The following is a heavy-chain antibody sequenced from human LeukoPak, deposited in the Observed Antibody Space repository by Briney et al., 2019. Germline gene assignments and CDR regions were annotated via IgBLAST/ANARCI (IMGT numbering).Heavy chain of an antibody. V-gene: IGHV3-30-3*01. J-gene: IGHJ3*02. CDR1: GFTFSSYA. Sequence: GGSLRLSCAASGFTFSSYAMHWVRQAPGKGLEWVAVISYDGSNKYYADSVKGRFTISRDNSKNTLYLQMNSLRAEDTAVYYRARDMVSGWYDAFDIWGQGTMVTVSS. D-gene: IGHD6-19*01. CDR2: ISYDGSNK. CDR3: ARDMVSGWYDAFDI.